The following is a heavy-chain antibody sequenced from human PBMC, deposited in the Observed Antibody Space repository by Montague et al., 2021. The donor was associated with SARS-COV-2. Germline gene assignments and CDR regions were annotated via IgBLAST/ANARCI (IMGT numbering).Heavy chain of an antibody. D-gene: IGHD1-26*01. Sequence: SETLSLTCTVSGDSISTSYWAWIRQPPGKGLERIGYVYYSGRSSTNSSLKSRVTISIDTSKNQVSLTLRSVTAADTAAYVCVRAERRDADTPHLYYYEGMDLWGQGTTVTVSS. CDR2: VYYSGRS. CDR1: GDSISTSY. CDR3: VRAERRDADTPHLYYYEGMDL. J-gene: IGHJ6*02. V-gene: IGHV4-59*01.